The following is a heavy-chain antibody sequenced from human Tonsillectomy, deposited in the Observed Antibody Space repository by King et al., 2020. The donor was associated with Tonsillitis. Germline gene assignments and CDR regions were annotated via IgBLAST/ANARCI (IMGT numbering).Heavy chain of an antibody. J-gene: IGHJ2*01. Sequence: VQLVESGGGVVQPGRSLRLSCAASGFTFSSYGIHWVRQAPGKGLEWVAVISYDGSNRYYTDSVKGRFTISRDNSKNTLYLQMSSLRVEDTAVYYCAKAQAVAASSYWYFDLWGRGTLVTVSS. D-gene: IGHD6-19*01. CDR2: ISYDGSNR. CDR1: GFTFSSYG. CDR3: AKAQAVAASSYWYFDL. V-gene: IGHV3-30*18.